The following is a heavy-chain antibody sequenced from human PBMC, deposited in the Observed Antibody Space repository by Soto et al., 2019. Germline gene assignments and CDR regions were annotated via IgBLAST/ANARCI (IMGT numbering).Heavy chain of an antibody. D-gene: IGHD4-17*01. CDR2: INPSGSST. Sequence: ASLKVSCKASGYTCTNDFMHWVLQAPGQGLEWMGIINPSGSSTTYAQKFQGRVTMTRDTSTSTAYMELRSLKSDDTAVYYCARSPTRDYCAYSYFHHWGQGTMDIVCS. CDR3: ARSPTRDYCAYSYFHH. V-gene: IGHV1-46*01. CDR1: GYTCTNDF. J-gene: IGHJ1*01.